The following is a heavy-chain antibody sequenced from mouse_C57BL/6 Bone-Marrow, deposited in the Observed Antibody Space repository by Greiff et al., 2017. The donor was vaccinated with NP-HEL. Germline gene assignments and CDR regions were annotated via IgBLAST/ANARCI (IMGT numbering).Heavy chain of an antibody. D-gene: IGHD1-1*01. CDR2: INPYNGGT. V-gene: IGHV1-19*01. Sequence: VQLQQSGPVLVKPGASVKMSCKASGYTFTDYYMNWVKQSHGKSLEWIGVINPYNGGTSYNQKFKGKATLTVDKSSSTAYMELNSLTSEDSAVYYCARPLYYDGSSYPWYFDVWGTGTTVTVSS. J-gene: IGHJ1*03. CDR1: GYTFTDYY. CDR3: ARPLYYDGSSYPWYFDV.